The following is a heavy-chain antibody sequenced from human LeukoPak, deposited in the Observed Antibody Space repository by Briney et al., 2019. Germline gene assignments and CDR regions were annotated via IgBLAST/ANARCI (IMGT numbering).Heavy chain of an antibody. J-gene: IGHJ4*02. CDR1: GFTFSSYA. CDR2: ISGSGGST. Sequence: GGSLRLSCAASGFTFSSYAISWVRQAPGKGLEWVSAISGSGGSTYYADSVKGRFTISRDNSKNTLYLQMNSLRAEDTAVYYCAKAAFAFDGYNPFDYWGQGTLVTVSS. CDR3: AKAAFAFDGYNPFDY. V-gene: IGHV3-23*01. D-gene: IGHD5-24*01.